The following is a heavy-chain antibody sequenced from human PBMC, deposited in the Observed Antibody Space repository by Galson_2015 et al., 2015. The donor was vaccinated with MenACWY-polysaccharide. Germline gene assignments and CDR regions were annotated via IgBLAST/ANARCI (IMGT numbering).Heavy chain of an antibody. V-gene: IGHV1-69*11. Sequence: SVKVSCKASGGSFRDYPITWVRQAPGQGLEWLGTLIPMMGAANYPQKFQGRVTITADEPTSTVHMKLSSLTSEDTAVYYCARTYYYGSGSYYYSFYYMDVWGQGTTVTVSS. CDR1: GGSFRDYP. CDR2: LIPMMGAA. CDR3: ARTYYYGSGSYYYSFYYMDV. J-gene: IGHJ6*02. D-gene: IGHD3-10*01.